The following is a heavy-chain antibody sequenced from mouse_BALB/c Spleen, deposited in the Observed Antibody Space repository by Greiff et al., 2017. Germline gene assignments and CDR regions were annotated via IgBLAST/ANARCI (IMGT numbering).Heavy chain of an antibody. D-gene: IGHD2-10*02. CDR2: ISSGGST. CDR1: GFTFSSYA. CDR3: ARKYGNYYFDY. Sequence: DVMLVESGGGLVKPGGSLKLSCAASGFTFSSYAMSWVRQTPEKRLEWVASISSGGSTYYPDSVKGRFTISRDNARNILYLQMSSLRSEDTAMYYCARKYGNYYFDYWGQGTTLTVSS. V-gene: IGHV5-6-5*01. J-gene: IGHJ2*01.